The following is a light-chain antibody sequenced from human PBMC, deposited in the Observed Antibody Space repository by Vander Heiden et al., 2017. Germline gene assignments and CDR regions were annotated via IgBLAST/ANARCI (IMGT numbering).Light chain of an antibody. J-gene: IGLJ7*01. CDR1: TSNIGSHT. CDR3: AAWDDSLTGAV. V-gene: IGLV1-44*01. Sequence: QSVLTQPPSASGAPGQRVPLSCSGTTSNIGSHTVNWYQQLPGTAPKLLVYGDAQRPSGVPDRFSGSKSGTSASLAISGLQSEDEADYYCAAWDDSLTGAVFGGGTQLTVL. CDR2: GDA.